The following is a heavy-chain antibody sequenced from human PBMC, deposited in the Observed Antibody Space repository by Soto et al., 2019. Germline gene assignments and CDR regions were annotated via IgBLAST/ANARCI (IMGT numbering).Heavy chain of an antibody. Sequence: SETLSLTCTVSGGSISSSGYYWGWIRQPPGKGLEWIGSISYKGTPYYNPSLKSRVTISVDMSKNQFSLKLSSVTAADTAVFYGARSTFWYYHETGGYYLFDNSGRGALVTVS. CDR2: ISYKGTP. D-gene: IGHD3-22*01. J-gene: IGHJ4*02. CDR3: ARSTFWYYHETGGYYLFDN. CDR1: GGSISSSGYY. V-gene: IGHV4-39*01.